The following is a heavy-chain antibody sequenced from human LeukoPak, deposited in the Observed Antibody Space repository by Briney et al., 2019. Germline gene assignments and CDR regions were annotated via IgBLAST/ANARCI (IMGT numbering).Heavy chain of an antibody. D-gene: IGHD2-2*01. CDR1: GFTFSSYG. V-gene: IGHV3-30*18. CDR3: AKDNRDCSSTSCYAYFDY. Sequence: PGRSLRLSCAASGFTFSSYGMHWVRQAPGKGLEWVAVISYDGSNKYYADSVKGRFTISRDNSKNTLYLQMNSLRAEDTAVYCCAKDNRDCSSTSCYAYFDYWGQGTLVTVSS. CDR2: ISYDGSNK. J-gene: IGHJ4*02.